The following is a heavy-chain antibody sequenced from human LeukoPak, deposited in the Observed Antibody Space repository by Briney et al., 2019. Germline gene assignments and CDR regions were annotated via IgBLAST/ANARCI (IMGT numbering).Heavy chain of an antibody. J-gene: IGHJ3*02. Sequence: PSETLSLTCAVYSGSFSGYYWSWIRQPPGKGLEWIGSIYYSGSTYYNPSLKSRVTISVDTSKNQFSLKLSSVTAADTAVYYCAITDYGDYALYAFDIWGQGTMVTVSS. D-gene: IGHD4-17*01. CDR3: AITDYGDYALYAFDI. V-gene: IGHV4-34*01. CDR1: SGSFSGYY. CDR2: IYYSGST.